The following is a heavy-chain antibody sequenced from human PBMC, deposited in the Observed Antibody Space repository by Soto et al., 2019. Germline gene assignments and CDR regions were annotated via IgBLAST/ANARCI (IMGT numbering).Heavy chain of an antibody. J-gene: IGHJ4*02. D-gene: IGHD2-15*01. CDR3: ARDYSGGSSAPDY. V-gene: IGHV3-33*01. Sequence: QVQLVESGGGVVQPGRSLRLSCAASGFNFSSYGMHWVRQAPGKGLEWVAVIWYDGSNKYYADSVKGRFTISRDNSKNTLYLQMNSLRADDTAVYYCARDYSGGSSAPDYWGQGTLVTVSS. CDR1: GFNFSSYG. CDR2: IWYDGSNK.